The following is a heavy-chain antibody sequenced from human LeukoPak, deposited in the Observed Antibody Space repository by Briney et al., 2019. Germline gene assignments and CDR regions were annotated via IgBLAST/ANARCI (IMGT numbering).Heavy chain of an antibody. CDR3: ARDRGIAVAGTLYYYYYMDV. V-gene: IGHV1-69*13. D-gene: IGHD6-19*01. Sequence: SVKVSCKASGGTSSSYAITWVRQAPGQGLEWMGGIIPIYGTAKYAQKFQGRVTITADESTSTAYMELSRLRSDDTAVYYCARDRGIAVAGTLYYYYYMDVWGKGTTVTVSS. CDR2: IIPIYGTA. CDR1: GGTSSSYA. J-gene: IGHJ6*03.